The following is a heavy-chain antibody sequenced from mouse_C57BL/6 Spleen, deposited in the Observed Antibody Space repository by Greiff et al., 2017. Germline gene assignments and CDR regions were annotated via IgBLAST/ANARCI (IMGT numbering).Heavy chain of an antibody. V-gene: IGHV14-4*01. CDR2: IDPENGDT. D-gene: IGHD2-5*01. CDR3: ASKRAYYSNYGDYFDY. J-gene: IGHJ2*01. CDR1: GFNIKDDY. Sequence: VQLQQSGAELVRPGASVKLSCTASGFNIKDDYMHWVKQRPEQGLEWIGWIDPENGDTEYDSKFQGKATITADTSSNTAYLQLSSLTSEVTAVYYCASKRAYYSNYGDYFDYWGQGTTLTVSS.